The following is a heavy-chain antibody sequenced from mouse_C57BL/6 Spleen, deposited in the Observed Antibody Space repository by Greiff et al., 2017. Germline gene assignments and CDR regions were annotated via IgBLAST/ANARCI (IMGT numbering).Heavy chain of an antibody. V-gene: IGHV14-3*01. CDR2: IDPANGNT. Sequence: EVQLQQSVAELVRPGASVKLSCTASGFNIKNTYMPWVKQRPEQGLEWIGRIDPANGNTKYAPKFQGKATITADTSSNTAYLQLSSLTSEDTAIFYCSLHYYRDRLWYFDVWGTGTTVTVSS. CDR3: SLHYYRDRLWYFDV. J-gene: IGHJ1*03. D-gene: IGHD1-2*01. CDR1: GFNIKNTY.